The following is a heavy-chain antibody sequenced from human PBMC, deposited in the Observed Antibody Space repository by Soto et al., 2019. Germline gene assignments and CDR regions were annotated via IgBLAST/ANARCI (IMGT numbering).Heavy chain of an antibody. CDR1: GFTFSSYA. D-gene: IGHD6-6*01. CDR2: ISGSDDST. J-gene: IGHJ4*02. Sequence: EVQLLESGGGLVQPGESLRLSCAASGFTFSSYAMSWVRQAPGMGLEWVSVISGSDDSTYYADSVKGRFTISRDNSKNTLYLQMNHLRAEDTAVYYCAKRSSSSTFDYWGQGTLVTVSS. V-gene: IGHV3-23*01. CDR3: AKRSSSSTFDY.